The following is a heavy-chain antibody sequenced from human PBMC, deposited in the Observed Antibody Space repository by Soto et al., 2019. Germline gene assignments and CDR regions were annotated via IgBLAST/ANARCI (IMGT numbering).Heavy chain of an antibody. V-gene: IGHV4-34*01. D-gene: IGHD3-10*01. CDR3: ASHREFYYYYGMDV. CDR2: INHSGST. J-gene: IGHJ6*02. CDR1: GGSSSSYY. Sequence: PSETLSLTCAVYGGSSSSYYWTWIRQPPGKGLEWIGEINHSGSTNYNPSLKSRVTISADTSKNQFSLKLRSVTAAGTAVYYCASHREFYYYYGMDVWGQGTTVTVSS.